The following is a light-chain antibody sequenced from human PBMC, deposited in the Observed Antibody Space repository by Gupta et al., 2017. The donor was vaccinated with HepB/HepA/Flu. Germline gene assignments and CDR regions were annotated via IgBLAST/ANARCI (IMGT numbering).Light chain of an antibody. CDR2: DAS. CDR1: QSVSNY. Sequence: ELALTPSPATLSLSPGERATLSCRASQSVSNYLAWYQQKPGQAPRLLIFDASNRATGIPARFSGSGSGTDFTLTIGSLEPEDFAVYYCQHHGTWPYTFGQGTKLEIK. V-gene: IGKV3-11*01. CDR3: QHHGTWPYT. J-gene: IGKJ2*01.